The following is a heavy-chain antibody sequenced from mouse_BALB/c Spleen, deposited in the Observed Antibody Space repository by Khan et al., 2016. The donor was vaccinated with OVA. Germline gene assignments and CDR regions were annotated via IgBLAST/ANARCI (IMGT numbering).Heavy chain of an antibody. CDR1: GYTFTSYW. Sequence: QVQLQQSGAELAKPGASVKMSCKASGYTFTSYWMHWVKQRPGQGLEWIGYINPSTDYTEYNQKFKDKATLTADKSSSPAYMQLTSLTSEDSAFYYCGNHASSSAWFTYWGQGTLVTVSA. J-gene: IGHJ3*01. CDR2: INPSTDYT. V-gene: IGHV1-7*01. CDR3: GNHASSSAWFTY. D-gene: IGHD1-1*01.